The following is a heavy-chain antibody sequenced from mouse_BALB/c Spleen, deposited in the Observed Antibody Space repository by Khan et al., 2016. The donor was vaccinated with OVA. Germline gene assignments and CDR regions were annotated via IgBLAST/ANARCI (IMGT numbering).Heavy chain of an antibody. Sequence: EVKLMESGPELVSPGASVKVSCKASGYSFTDYNMDWVKQGHGKSLEWIGYIDPYNGGTSYNQKFKGKATLTVDKSSSTAFMHLNRLTSDDSAVYHCALIYYYGTGFDYWGQGTTLTVSS. CDR1: GYSFTDYN. V-gene: IGHV1S135*01. CDR3: ALIYYYGTGFDY. CDR2: IDPYNGGT. D-gene: IGHD1-1*01. J-gene: IGHJ2*01.